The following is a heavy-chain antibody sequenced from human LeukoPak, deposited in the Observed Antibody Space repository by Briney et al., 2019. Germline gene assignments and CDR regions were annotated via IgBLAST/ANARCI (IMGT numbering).Heavy chain of an antibody. Sequence: SETLSLTCTVSGGSISSHYWSWIRQPPGKGLEWIGYIYYSGSTYYNPSLKSRVTISVDTSKNQFSLKLSSVTAADTAVYYCARVRYNWNYSGFDPWGQGTLVTVSP. D-gene: IGHD1-7*01. V-gene: IGHV4-59*11. J-gene: IGHJ5*02. CDR2: IYYSGST. CDR3: ARVRYNWNYSGFDP. CDR1: GGSISSHY.